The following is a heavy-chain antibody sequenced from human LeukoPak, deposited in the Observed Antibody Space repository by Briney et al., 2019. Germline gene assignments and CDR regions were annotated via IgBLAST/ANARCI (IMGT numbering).Heavy chain of an antibody. V-gene: IGHV3-11*06. D-gene: IGHD4-17*01. CDR2: ISSSSSYT. CDR3: ARDRAVTLIGPISAFDI. CDR1: GFTFSDYY. J-gene: IGHJ3*02. Sequence: GGSLRLSCAASGFTFSDYYMSWIRQAPGKGLEWVSYISSSSSYTNYADSVKGRFTISRDNAKNSLYLQMNSLRAEDTAVYYCARDRAVTLIGPISAFDIWGQGTMVTVSS.